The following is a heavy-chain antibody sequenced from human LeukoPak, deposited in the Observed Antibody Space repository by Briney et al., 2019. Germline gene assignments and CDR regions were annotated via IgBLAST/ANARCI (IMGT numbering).Heavy chain of an antibody. CDR2: ITPSGDGT. CDR1: GFTFSHYS. CDR3: AKDSPVATW. D-gene: IGHD1-26*01. V-gene: IGHV3-23*01. Sequence: GGSLRLSCAASGFTFSHYSMHWVRQAPGKGLEWVSSITPSGDGTYYAASVKGRFTISRDNSKNTLYLQMDSLRVDDTAKYYCAKDSPVATWWGQGTLVTVSS. J-gene: IGHJ4*02.